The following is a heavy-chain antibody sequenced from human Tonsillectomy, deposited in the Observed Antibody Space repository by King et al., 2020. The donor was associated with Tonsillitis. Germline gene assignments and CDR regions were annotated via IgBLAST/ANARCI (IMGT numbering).Heavy chain of an antibody. CDR1: GFTFRNYW. D-gene: IGHD6-19*01. CDR2: INNDGTKT. CDR3: ARGGSGAVAGDGGY. J-gene: IGHJ4*02. Sequence: VQLVESGGGLVPQGGSLRLSCAAAGFTFRNYWMHWVRQVPGKGLVWVSCINNDGTKTYYAESVKGRFTVSRDNAKKTVWLQMNSLRGEDTAMYYCARGGSGAVAGDGGYWGQGPLVTVSA. V-gene: IGHV3-74*01.